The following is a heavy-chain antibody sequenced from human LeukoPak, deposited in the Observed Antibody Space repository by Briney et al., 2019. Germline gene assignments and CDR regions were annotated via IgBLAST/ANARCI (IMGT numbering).Heavy chain of an antibody. Sequence: ASVKVSCKASGYTFTSYHINWVWQATGQGPEWIGWMDPDTGDRGYAQKSQSRVTMTRDTSISTVYMELSSLRSDDTAVYYCARIGDYPGWFDPWGQGSLVTVSS. CDR3: ARIGDYPGWFDP. CDR1: GYTFTSYH. J-gene: IGHJ5*02. CDR2: MDPDTGDR. D-gene: IGHD4-17*01. V-gene: IGHV1-8*01.